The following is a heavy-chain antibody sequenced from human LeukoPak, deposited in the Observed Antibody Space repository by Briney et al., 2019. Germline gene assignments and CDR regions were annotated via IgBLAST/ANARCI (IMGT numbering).Heavy chain of an antibody. V-gene: IGHV3-9*03. CDR2: ISWNSGII. CDR1: GFTFDDYA. J-gene: IGHJ4*02. D-gene: IGHD6-13*01. Sequence: GGSLRLSCAASGFTFDDYAMHWVRQAPGKGLEWVSGISWNSGIIVYADSVKGRFTISRDNAKNSLYLQMNSLRAEDMALYYCAKDGYRYSSSSYFDYWGQGTLVTVSS. CDR3: AKDGYRYSSSSYFDY.